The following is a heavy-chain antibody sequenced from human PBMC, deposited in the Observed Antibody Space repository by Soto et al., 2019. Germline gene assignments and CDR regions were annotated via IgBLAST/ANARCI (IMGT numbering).Heavy chain of an antibody. Sequence: EVQLVESGGGLVKPGGSLRLSCAASGFTFSSYSMNWVRQAPGKGLEWVSSISSSGSTIYYADSVKGRFTISRDNAKNSLYLQMNSLRAEDTAVYYCARDYDFWSGYSNDAFDIWGQGTMVTVSS. CDR1: GFTFSSYS. CDR2: ISSSGSTI. CDR3: ARDYDFWSGYSNDAFDI. D-gene: IGHD3-3*01. V-gene: IGHV3-21*01. J-gene: IGHJ3*02.